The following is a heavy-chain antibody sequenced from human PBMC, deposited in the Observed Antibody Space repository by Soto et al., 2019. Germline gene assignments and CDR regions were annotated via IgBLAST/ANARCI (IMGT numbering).Heavy chain of an antibody. CDR3: ARARAGAYCDGGTCYVPQNFQH. Sequence: PEGSLRLSCAASGFTVSSNYMTWVRQAPGKGLEWVSVIYSGGNTYYADSVKGRFTISRDNSKNTLYLQMNSLRDEDTAVYYCARARAGAYCDGGTCYVPQNFQHWGQGTLVTVSS. V-gene: IGHV3-66*01. CDR2: IYSGGNT. D-gene: IGHD2-15*01. J-gene: IGHJ1*01. CDR1: GFTVSSNY.